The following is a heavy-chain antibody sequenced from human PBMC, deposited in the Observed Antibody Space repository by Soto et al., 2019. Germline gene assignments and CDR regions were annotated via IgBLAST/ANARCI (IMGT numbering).Heavy chain of an antibody. V-gene: IGHV1-2*02. CDR3: AKDLPRGMDV. J-gene: IGHJ6*02. Sequence: QVHLVQSGAEVKQPGASVKVSCKASGYTFSVYHMHWVRQAPGQVLAWMGWVHPNRRGPNDVQSFEGTVAMTRDTSINTAYIWLSRLTSDDTAVYYCAKDLPRGMDVWGQGTTVTVAS. D-gene: IGHD2-15*01. CDR1: GYTFSVYH. CDR2: VHPNRRGP.